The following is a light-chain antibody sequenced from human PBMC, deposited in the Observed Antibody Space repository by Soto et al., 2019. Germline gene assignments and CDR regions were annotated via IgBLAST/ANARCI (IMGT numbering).Light chain of an antibody. Sequence: AIRMTQSPSSFSASTGDRVTITCRASQGISSYLAWYQQKPGKAPKLLIYAASTLQSGVPSRFSGSGSGTDFTLTISSLEPEDVAVYYCQQRTKWPPIFTFGPGTKVEIK. CDR2: AAS. CDR1: QGISSY. CDR3: QQRTKWPPIFT. J-gene: IGKJ3*01. V-gene: IGKV1-8*01.